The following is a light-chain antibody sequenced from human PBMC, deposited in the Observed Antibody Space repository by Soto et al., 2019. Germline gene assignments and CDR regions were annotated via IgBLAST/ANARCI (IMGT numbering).Light chain of an antibody. CDR2: QGS. CDR1: SSVVGKYNL. Sequence: QSALAQPASVSGSPGQSITISCTGTSSVVGKYNLVSWYQQHPGKAPKVMILQGSKRPSGVSNRFSGSKFGNTASLTISGLQAEDEADYYCCAYATSYTYVFGTGTKVTVL. V-gene: IGLV2-23*01. CDR3: CAYATSYTYV. J-gene: IGLJ1*01.